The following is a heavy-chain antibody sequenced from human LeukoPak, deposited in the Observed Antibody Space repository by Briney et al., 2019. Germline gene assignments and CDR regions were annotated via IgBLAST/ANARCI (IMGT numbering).Heavy chain of an antibody. Sequence: ASVKVSCKTSGYTFTAYFIHWVRQAPGQGLEWMGWINAYNGNTNYAQKLQGRVTMTTDTSTNTVYMELRSLRSDDTAMYYCARETTFGVIIKVSWFDPWGQGTLVTVSS. J-gene: IGHJ5*02. CDR2: INAYNGNT. D-gene: IGHD3-3*01. CDR3: ARETTFGVIIKVSWFDP. CDR1: GYTFTAYF. V-gene: IGHV1-18*04.